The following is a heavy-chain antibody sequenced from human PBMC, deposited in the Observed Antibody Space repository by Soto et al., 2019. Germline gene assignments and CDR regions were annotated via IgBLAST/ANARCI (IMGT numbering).Heavy chain of an antibody. CDR3: AKGSDTAMVTGYYYGMDV. Sequence: GSLRLSCAASGFTFSSYGMHWVRQAPGKGLEWVAVISYDGSNKYYADSVKGRFTISRDNSKNTLYLQMNSLRAEDTAVYYCAKGSDTAMVTGYYYGMDVWGQGTTVTVS. J-gene: IGHJ6*02. CDR1: GFTFSSYG. V-gene: IGHV3-30*18. D-gene: IGHD5-18*01. CDR2: ISYDGSNK.